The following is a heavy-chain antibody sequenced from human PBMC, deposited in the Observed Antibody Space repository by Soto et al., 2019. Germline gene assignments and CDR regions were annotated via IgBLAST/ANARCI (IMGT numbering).Heavy chain of an antibody. Sequence: EVQVLESGGGLAQPGGSLRLSCSASGFPFSSYAMSWVRQAPGKGLEWVSSISGGGASTEYADSVKGRFTISRDTSKNMVYLQMNNLRADDTAVYYCVKDRGYYFGSGSYYDAFAIWGQGTTVTVSS. V-gene: IGHV3-23*01. CDR2: ISGGGAST. CDR3: VKDRGYYFGSGSYYDAFAI. D-gene: IGHD3-10*01. J-gene: IGHJ3*02. CDR1: GFPFSSYA.